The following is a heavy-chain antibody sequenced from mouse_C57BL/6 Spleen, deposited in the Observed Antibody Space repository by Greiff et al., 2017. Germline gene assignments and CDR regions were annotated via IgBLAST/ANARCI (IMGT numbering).Heavy chain of an antibody. CDR3: AGYSKGNWYFDV. J-gene: IGHJ1*03. D-gene: IGHD2-5*01. CDR1: GYSFTGYF. CDR2: INPYNGDT. V-gene: IGHV1-20*01. Sequence: EVQLQQSGPELVKPGDSVKISCKASGYSFTGYFMNWVMQSHGKSLEWIGRINPYNGDTFYNQKFKGKATLTVYKSSSTAHMELRSLTSEDSAVYYCAGYSKGNWYFDVWGTGTTVTVSS.